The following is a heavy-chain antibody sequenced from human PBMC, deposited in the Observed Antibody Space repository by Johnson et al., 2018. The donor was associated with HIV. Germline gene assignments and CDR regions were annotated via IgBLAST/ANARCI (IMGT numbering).Heavy chain of an antibody. CDR1: GFTFDDYG. CDR3: ARAIEGKWLQPRGFDI. D-gene: IGHD5-24*01. CDR2: INWYDGSNK. Sequence: EVQLVESGGGVVRPWRSLRLSCAASGFTFDDYGMTWVRQPPGKGLEWVSGINWYDGSNKYYADSVKGRFTISRDNSKNTLYLQMNSLRGEDTAVYFCARAIEGKWLQPRGFDIWGQGTMVTVS. V-gene: IGHV3-20*04. J-gene: IGHJ3*02.